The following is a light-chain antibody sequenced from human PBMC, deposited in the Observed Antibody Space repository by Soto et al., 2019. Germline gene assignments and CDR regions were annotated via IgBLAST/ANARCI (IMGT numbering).Light chain of an antibody. CDR3: LQRSNWRRR. J-gene: IGKJ1*01. CDR2: DAS. Sequence: EKVLTLAPPTLSLSTEKRATLSFSASQSVSGYLAWYQQKPGQAPRRLIYDASNRATGIPARFSGSGSGTDFTLTFCSLEPEDFAVYYCLQRSNWRRRFGQGTNVDI. V-gene: IGKV3-11*01. CDR1: QSVSGY.